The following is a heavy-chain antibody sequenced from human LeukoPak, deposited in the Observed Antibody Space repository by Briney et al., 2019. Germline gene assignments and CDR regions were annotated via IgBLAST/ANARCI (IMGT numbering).Heavy chain of an antibody. J-gene: IGHJ4*02. V-gene: IGHV3-48*02. CDR2: ISSSSSTI. Sequence: PGGSLRLSCAASGVTFRAYSMNWVRQAPGKGPEWVSHISSSSSTIYYADSVKGRFTISRDNGKNSLYLQMNSLRDEDTAVYYCVRGDGWFGELLNFDNWGQGTLVTVSS. D-gene: IGHD3-10*01. CDR3: VRGDGWFGELLNFDN. CDR1: GVTFRAYS.